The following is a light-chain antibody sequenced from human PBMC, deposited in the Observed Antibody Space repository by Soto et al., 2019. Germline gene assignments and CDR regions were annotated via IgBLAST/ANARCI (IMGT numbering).Light chain of an antibody. Sequence: EIVMTQSPATLSVSPGERVTLSCRASQSISSALAWYQQKPGQAPRLLIYGASTRATGIPDRFSGSGSGTEFTLTINSLQSEDFAVYFCQQYKNWPSYTFGQGTKLEIK. CDR2: GAS. V-gene: IGKV3-15*01. CDR3: QQYKNWPSYT. CDR1: QSISSA. J-gene: IGKJ2*01.